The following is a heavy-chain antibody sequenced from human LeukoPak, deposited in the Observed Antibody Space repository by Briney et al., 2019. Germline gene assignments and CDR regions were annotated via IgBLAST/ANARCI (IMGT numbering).Heavy chain of an antibody. CDR1: GFTFSSFA. J-gene: IGHJ4*02. V-gene: IGHV3-23*01. CDR2: ISGSGGTT. Sequence: GGSLRPSCAVSGFTFSSFALSWVRQAPGKGLEWVSAISGSGGTTHYADSVKGRFTISRDNSKNTLYMQMNSLRAEDTAVYYCAREVAQFDYWGQGTLVTVSS. D-gene: IGHD5-12*01. CDR3: AREVAQFDY.